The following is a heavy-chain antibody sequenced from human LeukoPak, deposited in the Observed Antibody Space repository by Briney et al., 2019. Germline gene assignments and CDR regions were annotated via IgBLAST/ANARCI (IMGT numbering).Heavy chain of an antibody. CDR1: GYTFTNYY. CDR2: VNPSGGST. V-gene: IGHV1-46*01. Sequence: ASVKVSCKASGYTFTNYYMHWVRQAPGQGLEWMGIVNPSGGSTTYAQKFQGRVSMTRDTSTSTVYMELSSLRSEDTAVYYCAGDPVGVRYNYYGMDVWGQGTTVTVSS. J-gene: IGHJ6*02. CDR3: AGDPVGVRYNYYGMDV. D-gene: IGHD2-8*01.